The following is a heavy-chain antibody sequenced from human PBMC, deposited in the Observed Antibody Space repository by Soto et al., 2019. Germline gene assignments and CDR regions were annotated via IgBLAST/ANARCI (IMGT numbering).Heavy chain of an antibody. Sequence: PGESLKISCSTSGNKYTSSWVAWVRQMPGKGLEWMGIIFPSDSDTRYSPSFQGQVTISADRSTSTVFLQWARLKASDNAVYFCARKDKSGDFNWFDPRGQGTPANVSS. V-gene: IGHV5-51*01. CDR3: ARKDKSGDFNWFDP. CDR2: IFPSDSDT. D-gene: IGHD2-21*02. CDR1: GNKYTSSW. J-gene: IGHJ5*02.